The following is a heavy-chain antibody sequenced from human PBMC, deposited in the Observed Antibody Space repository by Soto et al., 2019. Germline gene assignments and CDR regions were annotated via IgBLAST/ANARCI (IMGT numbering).Heavy chain of an antibody. V-gene: IGHV7-4-1*01. D-gene: IGHD3-3*01. CDR3: ARENYDFWRGYYHNWFDP. Sequence: ASVKVSCKASGYTFTIYAMNWVRQAPGQGLEWMGWINTNTGNPTYAQGFTGRFVFSLDTSVSTAYLQICSLKAEDTAVYYCARENYDFWRGYYHNWFDPWGQGTMVTVSS. CDR1: GYTFTIYA. CDR2: INTNTGNP. J-gene: IGHJ5*01.